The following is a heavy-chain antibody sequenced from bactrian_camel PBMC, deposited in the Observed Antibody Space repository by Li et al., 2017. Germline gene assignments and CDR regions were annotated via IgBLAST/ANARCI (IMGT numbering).Heavy chain of an antibody. CDR2: IDSGGST. Sequence: HVQLVESGGGSVQAGGSLRRSCVASEDITNYSCMGWFRQARGKEREGVAAIDSGGSTSYADSVKGRFTSSKDSAKNTLYLQMNSLKPEDAAMYYCASGTTYFCRWPSRGEGFAYWGQGTQVTVSS. V-gene: IGHV3S53*01. D-gene: IGHD1*01. CDR1: EDITNYSC. J-gene: IGHJ4*01. CDR3: ASGTTYFCRWPSRGEGFAY.